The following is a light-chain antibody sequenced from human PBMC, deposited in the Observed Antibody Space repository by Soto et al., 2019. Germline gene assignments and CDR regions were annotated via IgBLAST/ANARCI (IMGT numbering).Light chain of an antibody. CDR2: LGS. J-gene: IGKJ1*01. V-gene: IGKV2-28*01. CDR3: MQALQNPT. CDR1: QSLLHSFGYNY. Sequence: DIVMTQSPLSLPVTPGEPASISGRSSQSLLHSFGYNYLDWYLQKPGQSPQLLIYLGSTRASGVPDRFSGSVACAGLTRKISRVEAEDVGVYYCMQALQNPTVVQGAKGDIK.